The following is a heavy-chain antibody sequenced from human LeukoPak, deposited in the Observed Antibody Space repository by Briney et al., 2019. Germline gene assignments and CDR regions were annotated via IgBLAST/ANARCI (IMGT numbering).Heavy chain of an antibody. D-gene: IGHD3-10*01. CDR1: GYTFTSYD. CDR3: ARGDVLLWFGELLPRDWFDP. J-gene: IGHJ5*02. CDR2: MNPNSGNT. Sequence: ASVKVSCKASGYTFTSYDINWVRQATGQGLEWMGWMNPNSGNTGYAQKFQGRVTMTRNTSISTAYMELSSLRSEDTAVYYCARGDVLLWFGELLPRDWFDPWGQGTLVTVSS. V-gene: IGHV1-8*01.